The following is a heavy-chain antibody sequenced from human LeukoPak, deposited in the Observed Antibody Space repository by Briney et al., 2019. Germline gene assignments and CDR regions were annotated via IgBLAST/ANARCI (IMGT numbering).Heavy chain of an antibody. CDR1: GFTFDDYA. D-gene: IGHD1-26*01. CDR2: LSWDSTNI. CDR3: AKGPSHYSWIYRYFDY. J-gene: IGHJ4*02. Sequence: GGSLRLSCAASGFTFDDYAMHWVRQAPGKGLDGVSGLSWDSTNIGYADSVKGRFTISRNNAKTSLYLQMNSLRVEDTAFYYCAKGPSHYSWIYRYFDYWGQGTLVTVSS. V-gene: IGHV3-9*01.